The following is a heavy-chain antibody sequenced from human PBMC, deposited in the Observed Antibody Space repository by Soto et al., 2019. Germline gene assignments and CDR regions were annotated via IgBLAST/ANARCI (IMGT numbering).Heavy chain of an antibody. V-gene: IGHV4-39*07. CDR3: ARVLKVSGMLFNYYYYYYRDV. J-gene: IGHJ6*03. Sequence: SETLSLTCTVSGGSISSGDYYWSWIRQPPGKGLEWIGEIDHSGSTNYNPSLKSRVTISVDTSKNQFSLKLSSVTAADTAVYYCARVLKVSGMLFNYYYYYYRDVWGKGTRVTVSS. CDR2: IDHSGST. D-gene: IGHD3-10*01. CDR1: GGSISSGDYY.